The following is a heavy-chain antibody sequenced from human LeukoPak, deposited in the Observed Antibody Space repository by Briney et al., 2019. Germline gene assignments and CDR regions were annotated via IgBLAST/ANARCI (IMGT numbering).Heavy chain of an antibody. CDR1: GYSISSGYY. V-gene: IGHV4-38-2*02. D-gene: IGHD4-23*01. Sequence: SETLSLTCTVSGYSISSGYYWGWIRQPPGKGLEWIGSIYHSGSTYYNPSLKSRVTISVDTSKNQLSLKLSSVTAADTAVYYCARSAGGNECFDPWGQGTLVTVSS. J-gene: IGHJ5*02. CDR3: ARSAGGNECFDP. CDR2: IYHSGST.